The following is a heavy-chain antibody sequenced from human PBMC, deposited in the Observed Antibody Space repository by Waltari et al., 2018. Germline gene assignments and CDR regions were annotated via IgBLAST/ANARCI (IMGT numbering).Heavy chain of an antibody. CDR1: GFTLSSQA. V-gene: IGHV3-23*03. J-gene: IGHJ4*02. CDR2: FYGGAVST. CDR3: AKYVGYFDN. Sequence: EVQLLESGGGLVQPGGSLRLSCAASGFTLSSQAMTWVRQAPGEGLEWVSTFYGGAVSTVYADSVKGRFTISRYNSKNTLYLQMNSLRAEDTAVYYCAKYVGYFDNWGQGTLVTVSS. D-gene: IGHD6-13*01.